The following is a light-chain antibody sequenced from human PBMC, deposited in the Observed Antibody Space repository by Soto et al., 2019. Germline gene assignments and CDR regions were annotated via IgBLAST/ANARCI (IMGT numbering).Light chain of an antibody. Sequence: DIVMTQSPLSLTVTPGEPASISCRSIQSLLHSNGYNYLDWYLQKPGQSPQLLIYLGSNRASGVPDRFSGSGSGTDFTLKISRVEAEDVGVYYCMQALQTPITFGQGTRLEIK. J-gene: IGKJ5*01. CDR3: MQALQTPIT. V-gene: IGKV2-28*01. CDR2: LGS. CDR1: QSLLHSNGYNY.